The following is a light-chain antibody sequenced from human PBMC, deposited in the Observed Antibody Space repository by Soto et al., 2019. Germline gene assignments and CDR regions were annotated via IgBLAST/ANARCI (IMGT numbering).Light chain of an antibody. CDR1: QSVGSSY. V-gene: IGKV3-20*01. CDR3: QQYGRSPYT. J-gene: IGKJ2*01. Sequence: ELLLTQSPGTLSLSPGKRATLSCRASQSVGSSYLAWYQQKPGQAPRLLIYGASSRATGIPDRFSGSGSGTDFTLTISRLEPEDCAVYYCQQYGRSPYTFGQGTKVDIK. CDR2: GAS.